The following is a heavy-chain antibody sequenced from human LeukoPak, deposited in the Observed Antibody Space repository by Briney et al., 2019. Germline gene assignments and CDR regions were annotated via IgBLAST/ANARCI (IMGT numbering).Heavy chain of an antibody. J-gene: IGHJ4*02. CDR3: ARESGYAVGDF. V-gene: IGHV3-53*01. CDR1: GFSVRSNY. D-gene: IGHD5-12*01. Sequence: PEGSLRLSCTASGFSVRSNYMSWFRQAPGRGLEWASVIYNDGSTYYADSVKGRFIISKDISKNTLYLQMNNLRADDTAFYYCARESGYAVGDFWGRGTLVTVSS. CDR2: IYNDGST.